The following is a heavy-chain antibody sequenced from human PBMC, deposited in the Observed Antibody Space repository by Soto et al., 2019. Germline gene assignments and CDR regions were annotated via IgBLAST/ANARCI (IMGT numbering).Heavy chain of an antibody. CDR3: ARGGQWLVNWFDP. J-gene: IGHJ5*02. D-gene: IGHD6-19*01. Sequence: VQLVESGGGLVQPGGSLRLSCAASGFTFSSFAMHWVRQAPGKGLEWVASLSYDGSDRYYEDSVKGRHIISRDNSKNTVYLQLNSLRSEDTAVYYCARGGQWLVNWFDPWGQGTLVTVSS. CDR1: GFTFSSFA. CDR2: LSYDGSDR. V-gene: IGHV3-30*04.